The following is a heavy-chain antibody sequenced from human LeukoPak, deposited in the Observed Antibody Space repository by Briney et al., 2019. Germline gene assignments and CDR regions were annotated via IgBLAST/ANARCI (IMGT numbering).Heavy chain of an antibody. CDR1: GFTFSSYW. J-gene: IGHJ3*02. Sequence: HPGGSLRLSCAASGFTFSSYWMHWVRQAPGKGLVWVSRINSDGSSTSYADSVKGRFTISRDNAKNTLYLQMNSLRAEDTAVYYCARVGSATGGAFDIWGQGTMVTVSS. CDR2: INSDGSST. CDR3: ARVGSATGGAFDI. D-gene: IGHD3-10*01. V-gene: IGHV3-74*01.